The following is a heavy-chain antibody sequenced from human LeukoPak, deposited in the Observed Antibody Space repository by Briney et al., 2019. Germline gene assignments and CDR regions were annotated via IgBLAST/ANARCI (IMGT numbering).Heavy chain of an antibody. CDR3: TRYYNSLDY. D-gene: IGHD5-24*01. CDR2: INSDASMT. CDR1: GFTFSNYW. J-gene: IGHJ4*02. V-gene: IGHV3-74*01. Sequence: PGGSLRHSCAPSGFTFSNYWMHWPRQAPGKGLVWVSRINSDASMTNYADSVNGRFTISGDNAKNTLYLQMNSLRADDTAMYYCTRYYNSLDYWGQGTLVTVSS.